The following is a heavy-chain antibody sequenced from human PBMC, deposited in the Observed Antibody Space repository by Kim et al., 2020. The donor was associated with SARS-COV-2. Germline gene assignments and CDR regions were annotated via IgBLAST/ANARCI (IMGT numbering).Heavy chain of an antibody. CDR3: ARHSLRLWFGEGVPDP. CDR2: IYYSGST. D-gene: IGHD3-10*01. V-gene: IGHV4-39*01. Sequence: SETLSLTCTVSGGSISSSSYYWGWIRQPPGKGLEWIGSIYYSGSTYYNPSLKSRVTISVDTSKNQFSLKLSSVTAADTAVYYCARHSLRLWFGEGVPDPWGQGTLVTVSS. J-gene: IGHJ5*02. CDR1: GGSISSSSYY.